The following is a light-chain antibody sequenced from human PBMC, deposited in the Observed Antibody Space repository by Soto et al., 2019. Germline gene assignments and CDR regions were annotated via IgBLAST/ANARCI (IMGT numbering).Light chain of an antibody. V-gene: IGLV2-14*01. Sequence: QSVLTQPASVSGSPGQSITISCTGTSSDVGGYNYVSWYQQHPGKAPKLMIYEVSNRPSGVSNRFSGSKSGNTASLTISGLQADDEADYYCSSYTGSTKVVFGGGTKLTVL. J-gene: IGLJ2*01. CDR1: SSDVGGYNY. CDR2: EVS. CDR3: SSYTGSTKVV.